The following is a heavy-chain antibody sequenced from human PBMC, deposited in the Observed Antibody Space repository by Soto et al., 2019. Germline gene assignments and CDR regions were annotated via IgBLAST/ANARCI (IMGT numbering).Heavy chain of an antibody. CDR2: IYYSGST. J-gene: IGHJ5*02. V-gene: IGHV4-31*03. CDR3: ARYRLLTYNWFDP. D-gene: IGHD3-9*01. CDR1: GGSISSGGYY. Sequence: PSETLSLTCTVSGGSISSGGYYWSWIRQHPGKGLEWIGYIYYSGSTYYNPSLKSRVTISVDTSKNQFSLKLSSVTAADTAVSYCARYRLLTYNWFDPWGQGTLVTVSS.